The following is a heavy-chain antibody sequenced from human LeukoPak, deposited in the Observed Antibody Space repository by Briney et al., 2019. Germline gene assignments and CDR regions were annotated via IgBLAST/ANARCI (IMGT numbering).Heavy chain of an antibody. CDR3: AKRTAMVTGAPKYYYYYGMDV. V-gene: IGHV3-33*06. J-gene: IGHJ6*02. CDR2: IWYDGSNK. CDR1: GFTFSSYG. Sequence: GGSLRLSCAASGFTFSSYGMHWVRQAPGKGLEWVAVIWYDGSNKYYADSVKGRFTISRDNSKNTLYLQMNSLRAEDTAVYYCAKRTAMVTGAPKYYYYYGMDVWGQGTTVTVSS. D-gene: IGHD5-18*01.